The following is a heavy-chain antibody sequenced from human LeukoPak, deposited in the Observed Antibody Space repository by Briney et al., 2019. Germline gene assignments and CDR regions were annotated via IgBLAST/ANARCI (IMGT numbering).Heavy chain of an antibody. D-gene: IGHD6-19*01. J-gene: IGHJ4*02. V-gene: IGHV4-61*02. CDR3: AREKAGIAVAGTLDY. CDR1: GGSISSGSYY. CDR2: IYTSGST. Sequence: SQTLSLTCTVSGGSISSGSYYWSWIRQPAGKGLEWIGRIYTSGSTNYNPSLKSRVTISVDTSKNQFSLKLSSVTAADTAVYYCAREKAGIAVAGTLDYWVQGTLVTVSS.